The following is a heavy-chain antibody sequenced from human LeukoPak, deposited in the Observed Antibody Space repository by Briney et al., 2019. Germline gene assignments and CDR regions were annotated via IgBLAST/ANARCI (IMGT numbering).Heavy chain of an antibody. CDR3: ANEPYYYDTSGYYS. D-gene: IGHD3-22*01. V-gene: IGHV4-59*08. J-gene: IGHJ4*02. CDR1: GGSISSYY. CDR2: IYYSGST. Sequence: MASETLSLTCTVSGGSISSYYWSWIRQPPGKGLEWIGYIYYSGSTNYNPSLKSRVTISVDTSKNQFSLKLSSVTAADTAVYYCANEPYYYDTSGYYSWGQGTLVTVSS.